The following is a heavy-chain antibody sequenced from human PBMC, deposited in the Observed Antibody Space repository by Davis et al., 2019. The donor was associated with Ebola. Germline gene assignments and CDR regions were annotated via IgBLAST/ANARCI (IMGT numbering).Heavy chain of an antibody. CDR1: GFTFNNFA. CDR3: AKDLFWWSAADV. CDR2: ISGSGGST. D-gene: IGHD2-15*01. Sequence: GESLKISCAASGFTFNNFAMSWVRQAPGKGLEWVSSISGSGGSTYYGDSVKGRFIISRDDSKNTLYLQMNSLRAEDTALYYCAKDLFWWSAADVWGQGTTVTVSS. V-gene: IGHV3-23*01. J-gene: IGHJ6*02.